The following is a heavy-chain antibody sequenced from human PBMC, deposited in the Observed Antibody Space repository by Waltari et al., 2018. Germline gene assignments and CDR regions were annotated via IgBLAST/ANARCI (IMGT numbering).Heavy chain of an antibody. V-gene: IGHV1-69*08. D-gene: IGHD6-6*01. J-gene: IGHJ4*02. CDR2: IIPIFGTA. Sequence: QVQLVQSGAEVKKPGSSVKVSCKASGGTFSSYAISWVRQAPGQGLEWMGRIIPIFGTANYAQKFQGRVTITADKSTSTAYMELSSVTAADTAVYYCARGGGLGSSEPLDYWGQGTLVTVSS. CDR1: GGTFSSYA. CDR3: ARGGGLGSSEPLDY.